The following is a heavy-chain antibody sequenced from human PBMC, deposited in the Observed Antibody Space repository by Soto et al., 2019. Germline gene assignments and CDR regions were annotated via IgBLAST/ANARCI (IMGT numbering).Heavy chain of an antibody. J-gene: IGHJ6*01. CDR3: ATVTRYYFLSTNYIFAMDV. CDR2: IKSKTDGGTT. D-gene: IGHD3-3*01. CDR1: GFTFSNAW. Sequence: GGSLRLSCAASGFTFSNAWMRWVRQAPGKGLEWVGRIKSKTDGGTTDYAAPVKGRFTISRDDSKNTLYLQMNSLKTEDTAVYYCATVTRYYFLSTNYIFAMDVWGQWTTVTVSS. V-gene: IGHV3-15*07.